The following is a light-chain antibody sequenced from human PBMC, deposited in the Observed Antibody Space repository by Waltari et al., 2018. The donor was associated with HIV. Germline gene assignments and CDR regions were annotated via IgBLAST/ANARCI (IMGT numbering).Light chain of an antibody. CDR2: GAS. J-gene: IGKJ1*01. Sequence: EIVMMQSPTTLSVSPGERASLSCRASQSVGTNLAWYQQKPGQSPRLLIYGASTRAAGFPARFNGSGSGTEFTLTISSLQSEDFAVYYCQQYNDGPLPAFGQGTKVEIK. CDR3: QQYNDGPLPA. CDR1: QSVGTN. V-gene: IGKV3-15*01.